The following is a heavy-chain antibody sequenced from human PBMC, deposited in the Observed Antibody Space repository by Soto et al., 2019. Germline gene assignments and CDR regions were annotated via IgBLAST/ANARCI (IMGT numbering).Heavy chain of an antibody. D-gene: IGHD3-22*01. CDR3: AKGYYYDSSGYFFDY. CDR2: ISGSGGST. V-gene: IGHV3-23*01. J-gene: IGHJ4*02. CDR1: GFTFSRYA. Sequence: LRLSFAASGFTFSRYAMSWVRQAPGKGLEWVSAISGSGGSTYYADSVKGRFTISRDNSKNTLYLQMNSLRAEDTAVYYCAKGYYYDSSGYFFDYWGQGTLVTVSS.